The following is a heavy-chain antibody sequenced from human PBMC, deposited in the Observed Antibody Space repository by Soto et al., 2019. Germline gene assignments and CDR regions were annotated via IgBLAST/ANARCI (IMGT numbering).Heavy chain of an antibody. CDR3: ASGSAVRGVTDYYGMDV. D-gene: IGHD3-10*01. V-gene: IGHV1-2*04. Sequence: QVQLVQSGAEVKKPGASVKVSCKASGYTFTGYYMHWVRQAPGQGLEWMGWINPNSGGTNYAQKFQGWVTMTRDTSIRTAYMELSRLRSDDTAVYYCASGSAVRGVTDYYGMDVWGQGTTVTVSS. CDR2: INPNSGGT. CDR1: GYTFTGYY. J-gene: IGHJ6*02.